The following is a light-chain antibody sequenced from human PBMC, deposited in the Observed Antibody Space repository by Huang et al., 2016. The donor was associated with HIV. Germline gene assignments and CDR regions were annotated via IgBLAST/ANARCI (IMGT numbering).Light chain of an antibody. CDR2: DAS. CDR3: QHYDNLPLT. V-gene: IGKV1-33*01. CDR1: QDISNY. Sequence: DIQMTQSPSSLSAAVGDRVTITCQASQDISNYLNWYQQKPGTDPKLLIYDASNLETGVPSRFSGSGSGADFTFTISSLQPEDIATYYCQHYDNLPLTFGGGTKVEIK. J-gene: IGKJ4*01.